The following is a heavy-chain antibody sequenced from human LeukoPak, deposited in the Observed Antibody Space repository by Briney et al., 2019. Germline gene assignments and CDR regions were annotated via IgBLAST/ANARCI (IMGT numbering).Heavy chain of an antibody. CDR1: GFTFSSYS. CDR2: ISSSSTTI. D-gene: IGHD1-26*01. V-gene: IGHV3-48*01. J-gene: IGHJ4*02. CDR3: ARGDSGTYFLFDY. Sequence: GGSLRLSCAASGFTFSSYSMNWVRQAPGKGLEWVSYISSSSTTIYYADSLKGRFTISRDNAKNSLYLQMNSLRAEDTAVYHCARGDSGTYFLFDYWGQGTLVTVSS.